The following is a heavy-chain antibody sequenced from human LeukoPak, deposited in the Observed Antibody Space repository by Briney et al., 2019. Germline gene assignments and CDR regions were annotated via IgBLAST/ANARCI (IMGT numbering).Heavy chain of an antibody. CDR3: ARDRGYCTNGVCYTDNWFDP. J-gene: IGHJ5*02. Sequence: SETLSLTCTVSGGSISSYYWSWIRQPAWKGLEWIGRIYTSGSTNYNPSLKSRVTMSVDTSKNQFSLKLRSVTAADTAVYYCARDRGYCTNGVCYTDNWFDPWGQGTLVTVSS. V-gene: IGHV4-4*07. D-gene: IGHD2-8*01. CDR1: GGSISSYY. CDR2: IYTSGST.